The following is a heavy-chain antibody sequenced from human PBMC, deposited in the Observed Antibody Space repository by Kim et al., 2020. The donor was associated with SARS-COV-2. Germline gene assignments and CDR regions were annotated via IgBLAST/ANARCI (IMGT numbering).Heavy chain of an antibody. CDR3: VKHWRQWLDIYLSYFY. CDR1: GGSIRSSSSY. Sequence: SETLSLTCTVSGGSIRSSSSYWGWIRQPPGKGLEWIGSGYYRGDTYYNPSLKSRVTVSVDTSKNHFSLRLSSVTAADTAVSYCVKHWRQWLDIYLSYFY. CDR2: GYYRGDT. J-gene: IGHJ4*01. D-gene: IGHD6-19*01. V-gene: IGHV4-39*01.